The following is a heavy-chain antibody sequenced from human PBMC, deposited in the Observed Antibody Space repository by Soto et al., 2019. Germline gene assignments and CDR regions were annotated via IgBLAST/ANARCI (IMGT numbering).Heavy chain of an antibody. CDR3: AREVGANRGNWFDP. J-gene: IGHJ5*02. Sequence: GASVKVSCKASGGTFSSYAISWVRQAPGQGLEWMGGIIPIFGTANYAQKFQGRVTMTRDTSISTAYMELSRLRSDDTAVYYCAREVGANRGNWFDPWGQGTLVTVSS. V-gene: IGHV1-69*05. CDR1: GGTFSSYA. CDR2: IIPIFGTA. D-gene: IGHD1-26*01.